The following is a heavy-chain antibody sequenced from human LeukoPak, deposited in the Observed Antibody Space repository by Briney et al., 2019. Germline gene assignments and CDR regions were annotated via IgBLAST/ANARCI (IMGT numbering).Heavy chain of an antibody. V-gene: IGHV3-23*01. CDR3: AKGGAIRGYYYYGMDV. CDR1: GFTFSSYA. J-gene: IGHJ6*02. Sequence: GGSLRLSCAASGFTFSSYAMSWVRQAPGKGLEWVSAISGSGGSTYYGDSVKGRFTISRDNSKNTLYLQMNSLRAEDTAVYYCAKGGAIRGYYYYGMDVWGQGTTVTVSS. CDR2: ISGSGGST. D-gene: IGHD3-16*01.